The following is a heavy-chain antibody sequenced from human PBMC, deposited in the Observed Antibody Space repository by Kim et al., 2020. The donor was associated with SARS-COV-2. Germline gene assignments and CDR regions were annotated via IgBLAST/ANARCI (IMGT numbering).Heavy chain of an antibody. CDR3: AREGPPAEITMIVVVISIPFDY. CDR1: GFTFSSYA. V-gene: IGHV3-30*04. D-gene: IGHD3-22*01. Sequence: GGSLRLSCAASGFTFSSYAMHWVRQAPGKGLEWVAVISYDGSNKYYADSVKGRFTISRDNSKNTLYLQMNSLRAEDTAVYYCAREGPPAEITMIVVVISIPFDYWGQGTLVTVSS. CDR2: ISYDGSNK. J-gene: IGHJ4*02.